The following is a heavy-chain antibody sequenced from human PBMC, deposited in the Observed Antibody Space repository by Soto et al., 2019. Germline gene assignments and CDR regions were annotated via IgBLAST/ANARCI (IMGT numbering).Heavy chain of an antibody. D-gene: IGHD6-19*01. CDR2: IYHSGST. J-gene: IGHJ4*02. CDR3: ARGGWYLNV. CDR1: GGSFSGYY. V-gene: IGHV4-34*01. Sequence: SETLSLTCAVYGGSFSGYYWSWIRQPPGKGLEWIGYIYHSGSTDYNPSLNSRVTISVDTSKNQFSLKLTAVTAADTAVYYCARGGWYLNVWGQGTVVTVSS.